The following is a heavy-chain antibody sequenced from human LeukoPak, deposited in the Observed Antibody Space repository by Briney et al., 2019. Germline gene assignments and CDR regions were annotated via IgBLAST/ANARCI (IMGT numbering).Heavy chain of an antibody. V-gene: IGHV1-46*01. CDR1: GYTFTSYY. J-gene: IGHJ4*02. D-gene: IGHD3-9*01. CDR2: INPSGGST. Sequence: ASVKVSCKASGYTFTSYYMHWVRQAPGQGLEWMGIINPSGGSTSYAQKFQGGVTMTRDTSTSTVYMELSSLRSEDTAVYYCASGEPKYYDILTGYYPFDYWGQGTLVTVSS. CDR3: ASGEPKYYDILTGYYPFDY.